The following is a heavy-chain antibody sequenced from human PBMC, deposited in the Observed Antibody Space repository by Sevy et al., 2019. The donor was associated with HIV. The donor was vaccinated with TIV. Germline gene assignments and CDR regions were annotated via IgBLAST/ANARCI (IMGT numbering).Heavy chain of an antibody. CDR2: ITGSGTTL. Sequence: GGSLRLSCAASGFTFSDYFMMWIRRAPGKGLEWVSYITGSGTTLYYADSVKGRFTISRDNSKNSLFLQMDSLRAEDTAVYYCARAVLEISTWRSDYWGQGTQVTVSS. J-gene: IGHJ4*02. CDR1: GFTFSDYF. D-gene: IGHD1-1*01. V-gene: IGHV3-11*04. CDR3: ARAVLEISTWRSDY.